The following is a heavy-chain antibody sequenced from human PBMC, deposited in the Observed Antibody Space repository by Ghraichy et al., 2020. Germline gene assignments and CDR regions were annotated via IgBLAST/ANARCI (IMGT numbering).Heavy chain of an antibody. V-gene: IGHV3-7*01. CDR1: GFTFSSYW. J-gene: IGHJ5*02. CDR2: IKQDGSEK. Sequence: GGSLRLSCAASGFTFSSYWMSWVRQAPGKGLEWVANIKQDGSEKYYVDSVKGRFTISRDNAKNSLYLQMNSLRAEDTAVYYCARDSEGSLLVPGWFDPWGQGTLVTVSS. D-gene: IGHD2-21*01. CDR3: ARDSEGSLLVPGWFDP.